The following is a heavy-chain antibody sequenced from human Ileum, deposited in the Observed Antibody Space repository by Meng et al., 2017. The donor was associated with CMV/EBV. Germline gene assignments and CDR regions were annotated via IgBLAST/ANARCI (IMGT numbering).Heavy chain of an antibody. CDR1: GDSITSFY. V-gene: IGHV4-4*07. D-gene: IGHD5-24*01. Sequence: QVQLQESGPGLVKPSETLSLTCTVSGDSITSFYWSWIRQPAGKALEWIGRIYHGGSTNYNPSLKSRVTMSVDTSKNQFSLNLRSVTAADTAAYYCSRGADAYKSGRSWGQGTLVTVSS. CDR2: IYHGGST. CDR3: SRGADAYKSGRS. J-gene: IGHJ5*02.